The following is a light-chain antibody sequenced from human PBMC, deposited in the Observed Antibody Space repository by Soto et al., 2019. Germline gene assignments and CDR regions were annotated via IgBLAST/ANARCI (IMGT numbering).Light chain of an antibody. Sequence: DIVMTQSPDSLTLSLGERATISCKSSQNVLHSSNNKHFLAWYQQKPGQPPKLLIYWASTREPGVPDRFTGSGSGTDFTLTISNLQAEDVAVYYCQQYYGTPWTFGQGTKVEIK. CDR3: QQYYGTPWT. J-gene: IGKJ1*01. CDR2: WAS. V-gene: IGKV4-1*01. CDR1: QNVLHSSNNKHF.